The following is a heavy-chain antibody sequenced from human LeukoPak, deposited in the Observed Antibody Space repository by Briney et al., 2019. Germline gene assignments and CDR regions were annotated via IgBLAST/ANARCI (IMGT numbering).Heavy chain of an antibody. CDR3: ARVAERWLQLVGAFDI. Sequence: SETLSLTCTVSGDSISSSDYYWGWIRQPPGKGLEWIGPIYYTGSTYYIPSLKSRVTISVDTSKNQFSLKLSSVTAADTAVYYCARVAERWLQLVGAFDIWGQGTMVTVSS. CDR2: IYYTGST. D-gene: IGHD5-24*01. J-gene: IGHJ3*02. V-gene: IGHV4-39*07. CDR1: GDSISSSDYY.